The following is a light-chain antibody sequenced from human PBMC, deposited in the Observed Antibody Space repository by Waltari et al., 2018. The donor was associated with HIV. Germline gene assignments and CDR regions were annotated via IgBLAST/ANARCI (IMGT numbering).Light chain of an antibody. V-gene: IGLV3-25*03. Sequence: SYELTQSSSVSVSPGQTATIPCSGDALPKQHAYWYHQRPGKAPFLVIFIDTERPSGVPERFSGSSSGTTVTLKISGVEAEDEGDYYCQSADTSGKYVVFGGGTKVTVL. CDR3: QSADTSGKYVV. CDR1: ALPKQH. CDR2: IDT. J-gene: IGLJ2*01.